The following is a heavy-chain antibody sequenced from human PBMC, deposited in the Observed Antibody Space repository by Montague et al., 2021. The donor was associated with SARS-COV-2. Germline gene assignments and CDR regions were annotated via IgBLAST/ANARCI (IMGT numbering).Heavy chain of an antibody. Sequence: SETLSLTCIVSGGSISSSTYYWGWIRQPPGKGLEWIGSVYYTGSTYYAPSLKSRATMSMDTSKNQFSLILTFVTAADTAVYYCVRLPRHSGSFSVDYWGQGNLVTVSS. CDR2: VYYTGST. CDR3: VRLPRHSGSFSVDY. CDR1: GGSISSSTYY. D-gene: IGHD1-26*01. J-gene: IGHJ4*02. V-gene: IGHV4-39*01.